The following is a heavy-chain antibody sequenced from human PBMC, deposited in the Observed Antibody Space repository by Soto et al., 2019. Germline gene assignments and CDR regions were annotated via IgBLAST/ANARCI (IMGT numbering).Heavy chain of an antibody. Sequence: SETLSLTCAVYGGSFSGYYWSWIRQPPGKGLEWIGEINHSGSTNYNPSLKSRVTISVDASKNQFSLKLSSVTAADTAVYYCARGALLSSAIDYWGQGTLVTVSS. J-gene: IGHJ4*02. CDR1: GGSFSGYY. D-gene: IGHD6-25*01. CDR3: ARGALLSSAIDY. V-gene: IGHV4-34*01. CDR2: INHSGST.